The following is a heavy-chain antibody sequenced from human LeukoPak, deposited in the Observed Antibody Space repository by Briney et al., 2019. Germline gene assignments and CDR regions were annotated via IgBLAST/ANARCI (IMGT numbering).Heavy chain of an antibody. J-gene: IGHJ4*02. Sequence: PGGSLRLSCAASGFTFSDAWMTWVRQAPGKGLEWVGRISTKTDGGTADYAAPVKGRFTISRDDSKNTLYLQMNSLETDDTAVYYCIKSSGDWHWGQGTLVTVSS. CDR2: ISTKTDGGTA. CDR3: IKSSGDWH. V-gene: IGHV3-15*05. D-gene: IGHD2-21*02. CDR1: GFTFSDAW.